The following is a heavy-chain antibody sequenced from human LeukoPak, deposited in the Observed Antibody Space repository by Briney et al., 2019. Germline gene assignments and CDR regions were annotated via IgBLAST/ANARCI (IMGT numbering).Heavy chain of an antibody. D-gene: IGHD3-9*01. J-gene: IGHJ3*02. CDR3: ARLGIDYDILTGYIPDAFDI. CDR2: VYYSGST. CDR1: GGSISSADYY. V-gene: IGHV4-30-4*01. Sequence: PSETLSLTCTVSGGSISSADYYWSWIRQPPGKGLEWIGYVYYSGSTYYNPSLKSRVTISVDTSKNQFSLKLSSVTAADTAVYYCARLGIDYDILTGYIPDAFDIWGQGTMVTVSS.